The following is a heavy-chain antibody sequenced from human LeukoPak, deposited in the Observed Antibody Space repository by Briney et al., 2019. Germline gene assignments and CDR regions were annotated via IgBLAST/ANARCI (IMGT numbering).Heavy chain of an antibody. CDR1: GFTFSSYW. Sequence: PGGSLILSCAASGFTFSSYWVHWVRQAPGKGLVWVSRINSDGSATTYADSVKGRFTISRDDANNTLYLQMNSLRAEDTAVYYCASNFHGDYHYWGQGTLVIVSS. CDR3: ASNFHGDYHY. J-gene: IGHJ4*02. CDR2: INSDGSAT. V-gene: IGHV3-74*01. D-gene: IGHD4-17*01.